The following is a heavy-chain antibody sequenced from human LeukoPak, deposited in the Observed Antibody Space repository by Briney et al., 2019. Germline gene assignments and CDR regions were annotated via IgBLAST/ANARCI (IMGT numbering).Heavy chain of an antibody. CDR2: INPNSGGT. CDR1: GGTFSSYA. V-gene: IGHV1-2*06. J-gene: IGHJ5*02. D-gene: IGHD2/OR15-2a*01. Sequence: GSSVKVSCKASGGTFSSYAISWVRQAPGQGLEWMGRINPNSGGTNYAQKFQGRATMTRDTSISTAYMELSRLRSDDTAVYYCAREHQVSFLLGPKNWFDPWGQGTLVTVSS. CDR3: AREHQVSFLLGPKNWFDP.